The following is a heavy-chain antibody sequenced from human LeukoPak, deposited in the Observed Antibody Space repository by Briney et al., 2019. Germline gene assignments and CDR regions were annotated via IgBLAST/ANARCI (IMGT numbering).Heavy chain of an antibody. D-gene: IGHD3-10*01. CDR1: GFTFSNAW. V-gene: IGHV3-15*01. CDR3: TTDPPDSRITMVRGVIFRDY. CDR2: IKSKTDGGTT. J-gene: IGHJ4*02. Sequence: PGGSLRLSCAASGFTFSNAWMSWVRQAPGKGLEWVGRIKSKTDGGTTDYAAPVKGRFTISRDDSKNTLYLQMNSLKTEDTAVYYCTTDPPDSRITMVRGVIFRDYWGQGTLVTVSS.